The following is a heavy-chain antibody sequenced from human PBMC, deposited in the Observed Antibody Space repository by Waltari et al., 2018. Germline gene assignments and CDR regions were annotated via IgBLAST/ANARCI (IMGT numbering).Heavy chain of an antibody. D-gene: IGHD1-1*01. V-gene: IGHV3-43*01. Sequence: EVQLVESGGVVVQPGGSLRLSCAASGSTFDDYTMPWVRQAPGKGLEWVSLISWDGGSTYYADSVKGRFTISRDNSKNSLYLQMNSLRTEDTALYYCAKDKSLEPSFYYGMDVWGQGTTVTVSS. J-gene: IGHJ6*02. CDR2: ISWDGGST. CDR3: AKDKSLEPSFYYGMDV. CDR1: GSTFDDYT.